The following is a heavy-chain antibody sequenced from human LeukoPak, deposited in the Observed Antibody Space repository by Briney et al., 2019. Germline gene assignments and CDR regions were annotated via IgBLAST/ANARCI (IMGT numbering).Heavy chain of an antibody. Sequence: GGSLRLSCAASGFTFTNYWMSWVRQAAGKGLEWVANMKQDGSEKYYLDPGKGRFTIPRDSAKNTDYLQMNSLRADDTAVYYCAREATWTAYYFDYWGQGTLVTVSS. V-gene: IGHV3-7*01. CDR2: MKQDGSEK. CDR3: AREATWTAYYFDY. D-gene: IGHD3/OR15-3a*01. CDR1: GFTFTNYW. J-gene: IGHJ4*02.